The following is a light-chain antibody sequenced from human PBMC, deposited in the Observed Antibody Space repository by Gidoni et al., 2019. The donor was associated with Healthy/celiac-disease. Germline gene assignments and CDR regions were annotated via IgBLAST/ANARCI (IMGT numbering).Light chain of an antibody. V-gene: IGLV1-44*01. CDR3: AAWDDSLNGRV. Sequence: QSVLTQPPSASGTPGQRVTISCSGSSSNIGSNTVNWYQQLPGTAPKLLIYSNNQRPPGVPARFSGSKSGTSASLAISGLQSEDEADYYCAAWDDSLNGRVFGGGTKLTVL. CDR1: SSNIGSNT. J-gene: IGLJ2*01. CDR2: SNN.